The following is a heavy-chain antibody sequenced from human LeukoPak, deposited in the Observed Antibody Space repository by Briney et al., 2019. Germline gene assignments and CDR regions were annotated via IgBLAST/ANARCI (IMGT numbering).Heavy chain of an antibody. CDR1: GFTFSSYA. CDR2: ISYDGSNK. CDR3: ARARHSSSWPGYFDY. D-gene: IGHD6-13*01. J-gene: IGHJ4*02. V-gene: IGHV3-30*04. Sequence: GGSLRLSCAASGFTFSSYAMHWVRQAPGKGLEWVAVISYDGSNKYYADSVKGRFTISRDNSKNTLYLQMNSLRAEDTAVHYCARARHSSSWPGYFDYWGQGTLVTVSS.